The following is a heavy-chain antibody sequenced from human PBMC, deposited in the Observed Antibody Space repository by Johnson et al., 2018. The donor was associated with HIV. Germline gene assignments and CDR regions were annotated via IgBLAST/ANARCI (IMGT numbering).Heavy chain of an antibody. J-gene: IGHJ3*02. Sequence: EVQLVESGGGSVKSGGSLRVSCAASGFTFSNAWMSWVRQAPGKGLEWVGRVKSKTDGGTIDYAAAVKGRFIISRDDSKNTLYLQMNGLKTEDTAVYYCTTMSALWFGDLHVFGDGFDIWGQGTMVTVSS. D-gene: IGHD3-10*01. CDR2: VKSKTDGGTI. CDR1: GFTFSNAW. CDR3: TTMSALWFGDLHVFGDGFDI. V-gene: IGHV3-15*01.